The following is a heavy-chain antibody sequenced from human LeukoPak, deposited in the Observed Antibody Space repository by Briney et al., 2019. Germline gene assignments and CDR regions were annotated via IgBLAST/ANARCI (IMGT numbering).Heavy chain of an antibody. CDR2: IKSKRDGGTI. V-gene: IGHV3-15*05. CDR3: TTVGGAWNFDY. D-gene: IGHD1-1*01. J-gene: IGHJ4*02. Sequence: GGSLRLSCAASGFTISNAWMTWVRQAPGKGLEWVGRIKSKRDGGTIDYAAPVKGRFTISRDDSKDALYLQMNSLKIEDAAVYYCTTVGGAWNFDYWGQGTLVTVSS. CDR1: GFTISNAW.